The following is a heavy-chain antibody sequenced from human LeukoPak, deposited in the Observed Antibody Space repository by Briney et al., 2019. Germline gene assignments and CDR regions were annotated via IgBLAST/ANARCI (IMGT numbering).Heavy chain of an antibody. CDR3: ARGRDSSGWYADFDY. CDR1: GGSISSSSYY. D-gene: IGHD6-19*01. J-gene: IGHJ4*02. Sequence: SETLSLTCTVSGGSISSSSYYWSWIRQPPGKGLEWIGEINHSGSTNYNPSLKSRVTISVDTSKNQFSLKLSSVTAADTAVYYCARGRDSSGWYADFDYWGQGTLVTVSS. CDR2: INHSGST. V-gene: IGHV4-39*07.